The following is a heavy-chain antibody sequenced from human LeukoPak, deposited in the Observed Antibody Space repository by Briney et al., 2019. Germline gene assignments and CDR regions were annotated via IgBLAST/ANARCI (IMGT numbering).Heavy chain of an antibody. CDR2: ISAYNGNT. D-gene: IGHD6-6*01. V-gene: IGHV1-18*01. CDR3: ARDPSYSSSSGDAFDI. Sequence: GASVKVSCXASGYTFTSYGISWVRQAPGPGAEWMGWISAYNGNTNYAQKLQGRVTMTTDTSTSTAYMELRSLRSDDTAVYYCARDPSYSSSSGDAFDIWGQGTMVTVSS. CDR1: GYTFTSYG. J-gene: IGHJ3*02.